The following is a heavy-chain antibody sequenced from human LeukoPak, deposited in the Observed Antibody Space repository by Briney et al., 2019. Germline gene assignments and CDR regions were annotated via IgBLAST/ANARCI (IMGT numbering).Heavy chain of an antibody. V-gene: IGHV3-21*01. Sequence: KSGGSLRLSCAASGFSFRTYSMNWVRQAPGKGLEWVSSISSGGRYVYYADSVKGRFTISRDNAKNSLYLQMNSLRAEDTAVYYCAKVGEVVAGTVESYGDYWGQGTLVTVSS. CDR1: GFSFRTYS. CDR3: AKVGEVVAGTVESYGDY. D-gene: IGHD4-23*01. J-gene: IGHJ4*02. CDR2: ISSGGRYV.